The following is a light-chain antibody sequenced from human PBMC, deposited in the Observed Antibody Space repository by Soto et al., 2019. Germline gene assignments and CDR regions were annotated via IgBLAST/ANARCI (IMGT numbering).Light chain of an antibody. J-gene: IGKJ3*01. CDR2: GAC. V-gene: IGKV3-20*01. CDR1: QSFSSSY. CDR3: QYYGSSPVT. Sequence: EIVLTQSPGTLSLSPGERATLSCRASQSFSSSYLAWYQQKPGQAPRLLIYGACSRATGIPDRFSGSGSGTDFTLTISRLEPEDFAVYYCQYYGSSPVTFGPGTKVDIK.